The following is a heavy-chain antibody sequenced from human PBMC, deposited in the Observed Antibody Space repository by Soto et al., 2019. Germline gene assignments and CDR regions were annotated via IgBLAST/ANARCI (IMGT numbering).Heavy chain of an antibody. CDR3: ARYQFGYSYGSCFDY. V-gene: IGHV3-33*08. J-gene: IGHJ4*02. CDR2: IWYDGSNK. D-gene: IGHD5-18*01. Sequence: GGSLRLSCEASGFTFSDFSMNWVRQAPGKGLEWVAVIWYDGSNKYYADSVKGRFTISRDNSKNTLYLQMNSLRAEDTAVYYCARYQFGYSYGSCFDYWGQGTLVTVSS. CDR1: GFTFSDFS.